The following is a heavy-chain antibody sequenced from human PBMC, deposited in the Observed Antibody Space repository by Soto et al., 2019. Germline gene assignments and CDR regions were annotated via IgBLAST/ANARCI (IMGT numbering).Heavy chain of an antibody. CDR3: AREGDVPYYYYGMDV. D-gene: IGHD2-21*02. V-gene: IGHV1-46*01. CDR2: INHSGGST. Sequence: ASVKLSCKASGDTFTSCGISWVRQSPGQGLEWMGWINHSGGSTSYAQKFQGRVTMTRDTSTSTVYMELSSLRSDDTAVYYCAREGDVPYYYYGMDVWGQGTTVTVSS. J-gene: IGHJ6*02. CDR1: GDTFTSCG.